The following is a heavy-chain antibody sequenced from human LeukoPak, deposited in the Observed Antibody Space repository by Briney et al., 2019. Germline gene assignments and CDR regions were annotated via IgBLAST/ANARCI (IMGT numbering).Heavy chain of an antibody. CDR3: ARSALGIAAAGTVGGMDV. Sequence: GGSLRLSCAASGFTVSSNYMSWVRQAPGKGLEWVSVIYSGGSTYYADSVKGRFTISRDNSKNTLYLQMNSLRAEDTAVYYCARSALGIAAAGTVGGMDVWDQGTTVTVSS. CDR2: IYSGGST. V-gene: IGHV3-66*01. CDR1: GFTVSSNY. D-gene: IGHD6-13*01. J-gene: IGHJ6*02.